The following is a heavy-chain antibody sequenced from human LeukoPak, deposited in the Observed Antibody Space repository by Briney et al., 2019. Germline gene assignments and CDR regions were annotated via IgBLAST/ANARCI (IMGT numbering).Heavy chain of an antibody. CDR3: ARAVDPSWEDASDI. CDR2: INPNSGGT. D-gene: IGHD1-26*01. CDR1: GYTFTGYY. V-gene: IGHV1-2*02. Sequence: ASVKVSCKASGYTFTGYYMHWVRQAPGQGLEWMGWINPNSGGTNYAQKFQGRVTMTRDTSISTAYMELSRLRSDDTAVYYCARAVDPSWEDASDIWGQGTMVTVSS. J-gene: IGHJ3*02.